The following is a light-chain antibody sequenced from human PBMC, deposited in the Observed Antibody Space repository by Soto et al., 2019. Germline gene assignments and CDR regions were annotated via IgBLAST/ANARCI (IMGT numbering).Light chain of an antibody. CDR2: NDD. CDR1: SSNIDTNP. Sequence: QSVLTQPPSVSAAPGQKVTISCSGSSSNIDTNPGSWYRHLPGTVPKLLIHNDDKRPSVIPDRFSGSKSGTSATLGITGLQTGDEAEYYCGTWDASLSAGVFGGGTKVTVL. V-gene: IGLV1-51*01. CDR3: GTWDASLSAGV. J-gene: IGLJ2*01.